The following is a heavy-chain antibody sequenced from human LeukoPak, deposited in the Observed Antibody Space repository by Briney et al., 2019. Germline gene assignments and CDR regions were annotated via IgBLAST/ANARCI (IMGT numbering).Heavy chain of an antibody. CDR1: GFTFSSYA. V-gene: IGHV3-23*01. CDR2: ISGSGGST. CDR3: AKDRRSVTETYYFDY. D-gene: IGHD1-14*01. J-gene: IGHJ4*02. Sequence: GGSLRLSCAASGFTFSSYAMSWVRQAPGKGLEWVSAISGSGGSTYYADSVKGRFTISRDNSKNTLYLQMNSLRAEDTAVYYCAKDRRSVTETYYFDYWGQGTLVTVSS.